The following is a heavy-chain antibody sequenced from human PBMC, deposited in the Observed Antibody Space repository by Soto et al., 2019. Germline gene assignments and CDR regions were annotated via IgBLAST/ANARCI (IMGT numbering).Heavy chain of an antibody. D-gene: IGHD3-3*01. V-gene: IGHV4-31*03. CDR3: ARILDFWSGPRVFDI. CDR2: LYYSGTT. CDR1: GGSVTSVGYY. J-gene: IGHJ3*02. Sequence: QVQLQESGPGLVKPSQTLSLTCTVSGGSVTSVGYYWAWIRQPPGKGLEFIGHLYYSGTTSYNPSLRSRVTISEDTSKNHLPPQLTSVTAADTAVYYCARILDFWSGPRVFDIWGQGTMVTVSS.